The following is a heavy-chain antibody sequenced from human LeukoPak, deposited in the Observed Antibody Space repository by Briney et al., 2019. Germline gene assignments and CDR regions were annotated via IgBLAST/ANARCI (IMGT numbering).Heavy chain of an antibody. CDR3: AIWGYDILTCYYGTPDSDY. CDR2: MNPNSGNT. D-gene: IGHD3-9*01. J-gene: IGHJ4*02. CDR1: GYTFTSYD. V-gene: IGHV1-8*01. Sequence: ASVKVSCKASGYTFTSYDINWVRQAPGQGLEWMGWMNPNSGNTGYARKFQGRVTMTRNTSISTAYMELSSLRSEDTAVYYCAIWGYDILTCYYGTPDSDYWGQGTLVTVSS.